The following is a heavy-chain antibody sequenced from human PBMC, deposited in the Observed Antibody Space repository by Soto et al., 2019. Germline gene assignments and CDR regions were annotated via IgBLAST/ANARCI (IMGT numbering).Heavy chain of an antibody. V-gene: IGHV1-3*05. J-gene: IGHJ6*02. D-gene: IGHD2-21*02. CDR3: ARDGGDCGYRLAYYYYIGMDV. CDR2: INLGSGNT. Sequence: QVQLVQSGAEEKKPGASVKVSCKASGYAFSSYAMHWVRQAPGQRLEWMGWINLGSGNTEYSQNFQDRITITRDTSARTVYMELSGLRSEDTAVYYCARDGGDCGYRLAYYYYIGMDVWGQGTTVTVSS. CDR1: GYAFSSYA.